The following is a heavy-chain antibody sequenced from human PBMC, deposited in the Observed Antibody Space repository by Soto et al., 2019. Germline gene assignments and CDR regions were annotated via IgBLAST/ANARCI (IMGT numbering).Heavy chain of an antibody. CDR1: GFTFSDYG. J-gene: IGHJ6*02. Sequence: QVQLVESGGGVVQPGRSLRLSCAVSGFTFSDYGMHWVHQTPDKGLEWVAVMSPDGTKKYYADSVKGRFTISRDTSKNTLYLQMSRLRGEDSAVYHCAKALVRGPYSHYGMDVWGQGTTVTVSS. D-gene: IGHD3-10*01. V-gene: IGHV3-30*18. CDR3: AKALVRGPYSHYGMDV. CDR2: MSPDGTKK.